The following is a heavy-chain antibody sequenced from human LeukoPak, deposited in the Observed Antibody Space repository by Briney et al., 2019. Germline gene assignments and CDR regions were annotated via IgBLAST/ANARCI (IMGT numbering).Heavy chain of an antibody. CDR1: GGSFSGYY. V-gene: IGHV4-34*01. J-gene: IGHJ4*02. CDR3: ARAGESRSLDY. Sequence: SETLSLTCAVYGGSFSGYYWSWIRQPPGKGLEWIGEINHSGSTNYNPSFKSRVTISVDTSKNQFSLKLSSVTAADTAVYYCARAGESRSLDYWGQGTLVTVSS. D-gene: IGHD7-27*01. CDR2: INHSGST.